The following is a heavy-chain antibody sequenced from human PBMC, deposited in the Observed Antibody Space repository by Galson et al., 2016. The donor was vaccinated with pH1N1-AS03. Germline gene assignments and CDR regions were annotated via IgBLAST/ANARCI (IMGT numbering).Heavy chain of an antibody. CDR3: AVWGYICNTHGLDV. V-gene: IGHV3-13*01. CDR2: IAAVGTT. J-gene: IGHJ6*04. CDR1: VFTVSTYY. D-gene: IGHD5-18*01. Sequence: LRLSCAASVFTVSTYYMHWVRQSAGGGLEWVSLIAAVGTTEYAGSVKGRFTIFRDNVKNSLYLQMNNLRAEDTALYYCAVWGYICNTHGLDVLGKGTTVTVSS.